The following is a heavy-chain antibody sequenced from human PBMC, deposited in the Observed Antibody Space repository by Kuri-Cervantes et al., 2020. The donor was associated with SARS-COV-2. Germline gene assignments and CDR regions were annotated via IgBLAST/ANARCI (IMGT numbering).Heavy chain of an antibody. Sequence: SQTLSLTCAVYGGSFSGYYWSWIRQPPGKGLEWIGEINHSGSTNYNPSLKSRVTISVDTSKNQFSLKLSSVTAADTAVYYCAREVYGDYAYGYWGQGTLVTVSS. CDR2: INHSGST. CDR1: GGSFSGYY. D-gene: IGHD4-17*01. CDR3: AREVYGDYAYGY. J-gene: IGHJ4*02. V-gene: IGHV4-34*01.